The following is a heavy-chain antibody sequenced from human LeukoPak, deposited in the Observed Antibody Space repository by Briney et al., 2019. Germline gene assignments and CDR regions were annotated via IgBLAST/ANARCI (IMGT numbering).Heavy chain of an antibody. CDR2: ISGSGGST. J-gene: IGHJ4*02. CDR1: GFTFANYA. D-gene: IGHD1-26*01. V-gene: IGHV3-23*01. CDR3: AKDRSPRDY. Sequence: GGSLRLSCAASGFTFANYAMTWVRQAPGKGLEWVSAISGSGGSTYYADSVKGRFTISRDNSKNTLYLQMNSLRAEDTAVYYCAKDRSPRDYWGQGTLVTVSS.